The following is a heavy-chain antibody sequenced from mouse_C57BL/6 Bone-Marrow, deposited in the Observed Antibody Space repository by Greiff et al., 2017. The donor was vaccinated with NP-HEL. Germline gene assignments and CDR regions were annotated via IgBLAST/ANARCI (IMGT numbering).Heavy chain of an antibody. CDR2: INPDSSTI. CDR1: GVDFSRYW. Sequence: GVDFSRYWMSWVRRAPGKGLEWIGEINPDSSTINYAPSLKDKFIISRDNAKNTLYLQMSKVRSEDTALYYCARGYYSNYVNRYFDVWGTGTTVTVSS. D-gene: IGHD2-5*01. J-gene: IGHJ1*03. V-gene: IGHV4-1*01. CDR3: ARGYYSNYVNRYFDV.